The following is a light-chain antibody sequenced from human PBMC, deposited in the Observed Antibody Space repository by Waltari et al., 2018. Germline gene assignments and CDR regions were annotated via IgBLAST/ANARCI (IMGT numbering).Light chain of an antibody. CDR1: QSISTW. J-gene: IGKJ1*01. Sequence: DIQMTQSPSTLSASVGDRVIITCRASQSISTWLAWYQQKPGKAPKLLIFAASSLQTGVPSRLSGSGSGTEFTRTINSLQPDDFATYYCQHYNAYRTFGQGTKVEIK. V-gene: IGKV1-5*01. CDR2: AAS. CDR3: QHYNAYRT.